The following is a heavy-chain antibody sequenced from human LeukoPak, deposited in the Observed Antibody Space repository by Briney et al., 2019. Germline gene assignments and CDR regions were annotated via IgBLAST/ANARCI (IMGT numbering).Heavy chain of an antibody. Sequence: GSLRLSRAASGFTFSSYGMHWVRQAPGKGLEWVAVISYDGSNKYYADSVKGRFTISRDNSKNTLYLQMNSLRAEDTAVYYCAKEFTSNCSSTSCYVGPFDPWGQGTLVTVSS. CDR3: AKEFTSNCSSTSCYVGPFDP. V-gene: IGHV3-30*18. D-gene: IGHD2-2*01. J-gene: IGHJ5*02. CDR2: ISYDGSNK. CDR1: GFTFSSYG.